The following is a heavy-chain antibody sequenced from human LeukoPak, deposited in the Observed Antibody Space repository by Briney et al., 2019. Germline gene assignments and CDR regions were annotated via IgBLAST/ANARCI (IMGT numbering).Heavy chain of an antibody. D-gene: IGHD2-2*01. V-gene: IGHV3-23*01. CDR3: AKYGVDCSSTSCYPLYYMDV. CDR1: GFTFDSYA. CDR2: ISGGGGIT. Sequence: GGSLRLSCAASGFTFDSYAMTWVRQAPGKGLEWVSSISGGGGITNYADSVKGRFTISRDNSKYTLFLQMNSLRAEDTAVYYCAKYGVDCSSTSCYPLYYMDVWGKGTTITVSS. J-gene: IGHJ6*03.